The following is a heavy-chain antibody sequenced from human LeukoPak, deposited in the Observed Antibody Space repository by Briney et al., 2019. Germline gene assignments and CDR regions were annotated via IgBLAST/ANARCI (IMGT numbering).Heavy chain of an antibody. V-gene: IGHV3-7*01. D-gene: IGHD2-2*01. J-gene: IGHJ3*02. CDR3: ASLRGLYCSSTSCYGDAFDI. CDR2: IKQDGSEK. Sequence: PGGSLRLSCAASGFTFSSYWMSWVRQAPGKGLEWVANIKQDGSEKYYVDSVKGRFTISRDNAKNSLYLQMNSLRAEDTAMYYCASLRGLYCSSTSCYGDAFDIWGQGTMVTVSS. CDR1: GFTFSSYW.